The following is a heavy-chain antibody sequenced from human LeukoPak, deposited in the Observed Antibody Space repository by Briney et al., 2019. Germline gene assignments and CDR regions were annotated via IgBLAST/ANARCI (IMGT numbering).Heavy chain of an antibody. Sequence: SQTLSLTCAISGDSVSSNSAAWNWIRLSPSRGLQWPGRTYHRSKWYNDYAVSVKSRITINPDTSKNQFSLQLNSVTPDDTAVYYCASLGSGSPLHDYWGQGTLVTVSS. V-gene: IGHV6-1*01. J-gene: IGHJ4*02. CDR3: ASLGSGSPLHDY. CDR2: TYHRSKWYN. D-gene: IGHD3-10*01. CDR1: GDSVSSNSAA.